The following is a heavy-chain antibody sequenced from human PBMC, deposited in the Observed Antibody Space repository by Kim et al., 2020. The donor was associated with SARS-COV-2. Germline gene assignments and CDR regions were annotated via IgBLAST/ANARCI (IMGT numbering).Heavy chain of an antibody. CDR3: AKVSDLYCSSTSCPNWFDP. Sequence: GGSLRLSCAASGFTFSSYAMSWVRQAPGKGLEWVSAISGSGGSTYYADSVKGRFTISRDNSKNTLYLQMNSLRAEDTAVYYCAKVSDLYCSSTSCPNWFDPWGQGTLVTVSS. D-gene: IGHD2-2*01. V-gene: IGHV3-23*01. CDR2: ISGSGGST. J-gene: IGHJ5*02. CDR1: GFTFSSYA.